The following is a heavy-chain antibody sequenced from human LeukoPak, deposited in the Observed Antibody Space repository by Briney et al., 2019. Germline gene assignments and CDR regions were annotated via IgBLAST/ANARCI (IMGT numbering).Heavy chain of an antibody. V-gene: IGHV3-23*01. D-gene: IGHD3-16*01. Sequence: PGGSLRLSCAASGFTFSSYAMSWVRQAPGKGLEWVSAISGSGGSTYYADSVKGRFTISRDNSKNTLYLQMNSLRPEDTAVYYCAKDQDWGVFRAQPFDYWGQGTLVTVSS. CDR3: AKDQDWGVFRAQPFDY. CDR2: ISGSGGST. J-gene: IGHJ4*02. CDR1: GFTFSSYA.